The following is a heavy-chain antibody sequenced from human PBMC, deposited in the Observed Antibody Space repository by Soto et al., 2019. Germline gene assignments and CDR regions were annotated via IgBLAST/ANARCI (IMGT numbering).Heavy chain of an antibody. V-gene: IGHV4-34*01. CDR2: INHSGST. CDR1: GGSFSGYY. Sequence: SETLSLTCAVYGGSFSGYYWTWIRQPPGTGLEWIGEINHSGSTNYNPSLKSRVTISVDTSKNQFSLKLTSVTAADTAVYYCARGRLVTAVNFDYWGLGTLVTVSS. J-gene: IGHJ4*02. D-gene: IGHD2-2*01. CDR3: ARGRLVTAVNFDY.